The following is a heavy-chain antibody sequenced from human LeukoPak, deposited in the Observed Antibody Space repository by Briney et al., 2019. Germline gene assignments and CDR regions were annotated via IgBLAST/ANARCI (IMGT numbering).Heavy chain of an antibody. D-gene: IGHD3-22*01. Sequence: PGGTLRLSCAASGFTFSSYGMSWVRQAPGKGLEWVSGISWNSGSIGYADSVKGRFTISRDNAKNSLYLQMNSLRAEDTALYYCAKDYSYYYDNQGYMDVWGKGTTVTISS. J-gene: IGHJ6*03. CDR2: ISWNSGSI. CDR3: AKDYSYYYDNQGYMDV. CDR1: GFTFSSYG. V-gene: IGHV3-9*01.